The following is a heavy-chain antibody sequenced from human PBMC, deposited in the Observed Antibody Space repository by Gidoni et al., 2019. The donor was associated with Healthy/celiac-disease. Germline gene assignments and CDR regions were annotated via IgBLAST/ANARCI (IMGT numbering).Heavy chain of an antibody. J-gene: IGHJ4*02. CDR1: GGSISSYY. D-gene: IGHD4-17*01. V-gene: IGHV4-59*01. CDR3: ARGASRLLPTRLLDY. CDR2: IYYSGST. Sequence: QVQLQESVPGLVKPSETLSLTCTVSGGSISSYYWSWIRQPPGKGLGWIGYIYYSGSTNYNPSLKSRVTISVDTSKKQFSLKLSSVTAADTAVYYCARGASRLLPTRLLDYWGQGTLVTVSS.